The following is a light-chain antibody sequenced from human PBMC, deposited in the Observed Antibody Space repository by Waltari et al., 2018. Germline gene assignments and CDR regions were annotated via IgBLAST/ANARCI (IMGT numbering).Light chain of an antibody. CDR3: QVWDSSTNV. CDR2: RDS. Sequence: SYELTQPLSVSVALGQTARITCGGNNIGSKNVNRYQQRPGQAPLLVIYRDSNRPFGIPERFSGSNSGNTATLTISRAQAGDEADYYCQVWDSSTNVFGTGTKVTVL. V-gene: IGLV3-9*01. CDR1: NIGSKN. J-gene: IGLJ1*01.